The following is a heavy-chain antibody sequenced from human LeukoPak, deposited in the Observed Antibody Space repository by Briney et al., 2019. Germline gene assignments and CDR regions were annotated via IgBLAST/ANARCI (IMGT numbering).Heavy chain of an antibody. CDR1: GGSISSSSYY. CDR3: ARAGGSVNDYNVIDN. D-gene: IGHD5-24*01. J-gene: IGHJ4*02. Sequence: KSSETLSLTCTVSGGSISSSSYYWSWIRQPAGKGLEWIGNVYTSGSTNDNPSLKSRVTISVDTSKNQFSLKLNSVTAADTAVYFCARAGGSVNDYNVIDNWGQGTLVTVSS. CDR2: VYTSGST. V-gene: IGHV4-61*09.